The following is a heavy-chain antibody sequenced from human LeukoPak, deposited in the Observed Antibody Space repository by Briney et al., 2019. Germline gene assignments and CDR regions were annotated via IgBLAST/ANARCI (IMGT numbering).Heavy chain of an antibody. J-gene: IGHJ4*02. CDR3: ARAPTAYSYGYPYFDY. V-gene: IGHV1-18*04. CDR2: ISAYNGNT. Sequence: ASVKVSCKASGYTFTSYGISWVRQAPGQGLEWMGWISAYNGNTNYAQKLQGRVTMTTDTSTSTAYMELRSLRSDDTAVYYCARAPTAYSYGYPYFDYWGQGTLVTVSS. D-gene: IGHD5-18*01. CDR1: GYTFTSYG.